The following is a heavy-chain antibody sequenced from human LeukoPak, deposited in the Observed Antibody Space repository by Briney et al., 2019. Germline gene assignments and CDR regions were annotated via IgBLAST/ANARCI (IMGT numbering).Heavy chain of an antibody. CDR2: ISFDGSNK. J-gene: IGHJ4*02. CDR3: ARDGTAMVSGTVDY. CDR1: GFTFSSYA. Sequence: GGSLRLSCAASGFTFSSYAMHWVRRAPGKGLEGVAVISFDGSNKYYADSVNGRFTISRDNSKNTLYLQMNSLRAEDTAVYYCARDGTAMVSGTVDYWGQGTLVTVSS. D-gene: IGHD5-18*01. V-gene: IGHV3-30*04.